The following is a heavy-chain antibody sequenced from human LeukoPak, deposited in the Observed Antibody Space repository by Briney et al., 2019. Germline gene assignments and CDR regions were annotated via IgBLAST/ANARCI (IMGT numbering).Heavy chain of an antibody. V-gene: IGHV3-48*04. D-gene: IGHD6-19*01. Sequence: GGSLRLSCAASGFTFSSYAMSWVRQAPGKGLQWISCIGRSDGTIYSADSLKGRFTISRDNAKNSLYLQMNSLRGEDTAVYYCARALGLSGWPYYYGMDVWGQGTTVIVSS. CDR3: ARALGLSGWPYYYGMDV. J-gene: IGHJ6*02. CDR1: GFTFSSYA. CDR2: IGRSDGTI.